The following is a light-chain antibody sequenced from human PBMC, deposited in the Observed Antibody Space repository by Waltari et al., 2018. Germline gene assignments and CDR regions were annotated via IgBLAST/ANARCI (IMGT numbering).Light chain of an antibody. CDR1: EKITSSY. V-gene: IGKV3-20*01. J-gene: IGKJ1*01. CDR3: QYYNSAPRM. Sequence: VVLTQSPGTLSLSPGESATLSCRASEKITSSYIAWYQHKPGQAPRLLIYTASYRATGVPDRFSGSGSGTDFVLTISRLEPEDLAVYYCQYYNSAPRMFGQGTKVDIK. CDR2: TAS.